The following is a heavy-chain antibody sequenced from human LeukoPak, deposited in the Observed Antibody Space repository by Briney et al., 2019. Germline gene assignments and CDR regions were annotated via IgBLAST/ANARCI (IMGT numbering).Heavy chain of an antibody. D-gene: IGHD2-2*01. Sequence: SETLSLTCAVYGGSFTTYYYYWSWIRQPPGKGLEWIGEINHSGSTSYNPSLKSRVTISLDTSTNQFSLNLTSVTAADTAVYYCARGLTSGTKYQPATGKYRYFDLWGRGTLVTVSS. CDR1: GGSFTTYYYY. J-gene: IGHJ2*01. CDR2: INHSGST. CDR3: ARGLTSGTKYQPATGKYRYFDL. V-gene: IGHV4-34*01.